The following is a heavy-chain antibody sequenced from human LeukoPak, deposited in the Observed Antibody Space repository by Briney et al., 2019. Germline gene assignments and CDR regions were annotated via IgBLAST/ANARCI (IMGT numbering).Heavy chain of an antibody. J-gene: IGHJ4*02. Sequence: ASVKVSCKASGYTFTSYGISWVRQASGQGLEWMGWISAYNGNTNYAQKLQGRVTMTTDTSTSTAYMELRSLRSDDTAVYYCARDPLGGFGELSNDYWGQGTLVTVSS. V-gene: IGHV1-18*01. CDR2: ISAYNGNT. CDR1: GYTFTSYG. D-gene: IGHD3-10*01. CDR3: ARDPLGGFGELSNDY.